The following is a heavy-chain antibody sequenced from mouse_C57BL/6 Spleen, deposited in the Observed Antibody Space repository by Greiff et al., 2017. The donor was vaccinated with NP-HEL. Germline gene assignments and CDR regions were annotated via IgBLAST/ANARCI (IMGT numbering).Heavy chain of an antibody. D-gene: IGHD2-9*01. Sequence: QVQLQQPGAELVKPGASVKLSCKASGYTFTSYWMHWVKQRPGQGLEWIGMIHPNSGSTNYNEKFKSKATLTVDKSSSTAYMQLSSLTSEDAAVYYCARSYYGYDGDWGQGTTLTVSS. CDR1: GYTFTSYW. J-gene: IGHJ2*01. V-gene: IGHV1-64*01. CDR2: IHPNSGST. CDR3: ARSYYGYDGD.